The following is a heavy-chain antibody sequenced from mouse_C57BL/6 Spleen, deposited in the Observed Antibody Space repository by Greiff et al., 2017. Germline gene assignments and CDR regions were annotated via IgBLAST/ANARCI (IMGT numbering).Heavy chain of an antibody. J-gene: IGHJ3*01. CDR1: GYAFSSSW. CDR3: ASHCNYDTWFAY. Sequence: VQLQQSGPELVKPGASVKISCKASGYAFSSSWMNWVKQRPGKGLEWIGRIYPGDGDTNYNGKFKGKATLTADKSSSTAYMQLSSLTSEDSAVYFCASHCNYDTWFAYWGQGTLVTVSA. D-gene: IGHD2-1*01. CDR2: IYPGDGDT. V-gene: IGHV1-82*01.